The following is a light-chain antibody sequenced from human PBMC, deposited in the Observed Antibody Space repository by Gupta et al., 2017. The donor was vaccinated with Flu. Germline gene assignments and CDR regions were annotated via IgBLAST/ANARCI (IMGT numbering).Light chain of an antibody. CDR1: SSDIWSSHL. Sequence: TISCTGSSSDIWSSHLVSCYRHHPGKAPKLVIYEVSKRPSGVSSRFSGSKSGYTASLTISALPAEDEATYYCCTNAELSTSHVLFGGGTKLTVL. CDR2: EVS. CDR3: CTNAELSTSHVL. V-gene: IGLV2-23*02. J-gene: IGLJ3*02.